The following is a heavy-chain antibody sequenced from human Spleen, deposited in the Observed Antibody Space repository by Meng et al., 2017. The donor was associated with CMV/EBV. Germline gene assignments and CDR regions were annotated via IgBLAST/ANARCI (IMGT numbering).Heavy chain of an antibody. CDR1: GYY. Sequence: GYYWNWIRQQSGKGLEWIGEINHSGSTDYNPSLESRVSISIDTSKNQFSLRLSSVTAADTAIYYCARRSVMIALIRGVRFDPWGQGTLVTVSS. D-gene: IGHD3-10*01. V-gene: IGHV4-34*01. J-gene: IGHJ5*02. CDR3: ARRSVMIALIRGVRFDP. CDR2: INHSGST.